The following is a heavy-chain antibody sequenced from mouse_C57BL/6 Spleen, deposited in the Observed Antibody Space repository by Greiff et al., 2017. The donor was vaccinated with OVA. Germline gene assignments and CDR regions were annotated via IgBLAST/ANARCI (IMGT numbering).Heavy chain of an antibody. Sequence: VQLQQSGPELVKPGASVKMSCKASGYTFTDYNMHWVKQSHGKSLEWIGYINPNNGGTSYNQKFKGKATLTVNKSSSTAYMELRSLTSEESAVYYCARGGYYYGSRWYFEVWGTGTTVTV. D-gene: IGHD1-1*01. CDR2: INPNNGGT. V-gene: IGHV1-22*01. CDR1: GYTFTDYN. CDR3: ARGGYYYGSRWYFEV. J-gene: IGHJ1*03.